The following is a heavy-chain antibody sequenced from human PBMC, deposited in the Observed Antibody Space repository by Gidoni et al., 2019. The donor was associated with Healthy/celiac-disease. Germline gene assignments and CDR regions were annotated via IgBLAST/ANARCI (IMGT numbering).Heavy chain of an antibody. J-gene: IGHJ4*02. CDR3: AKVGGYSSSWYTLDY. V-gene: IGHV3-30*18. Sequence: QVQLVESGGGVVQPGRSLRLSCAASGLPFSSYGMHWVRQAPGKGLEWVAVISYDGSNKYYADSVKGRFTISRDNSKNTLYLQMNSLRAEDTAVYYCAKVGGYSSSWYTLDYWGQGTLVTVSS. CDR2: ISYDGSNK. CDR1: GLPFSSYG. D-gene: IGHD6-13*01.